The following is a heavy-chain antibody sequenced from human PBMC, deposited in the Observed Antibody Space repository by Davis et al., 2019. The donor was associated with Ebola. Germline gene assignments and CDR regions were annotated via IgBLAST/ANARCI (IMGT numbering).Heavy chain of an antibody. Sequence: GESLKISCAASGFTFDDYGMHWVRQAPGKGLEWVSYISSSGSTIYYADSVKGRFTISRDNAKNSLYLQMNSLRAEDTAVYYCARGSSSWQGWYYYYYGMDVWGKGTTVTVSS. D-gene: IGHD6-13*01. CDR3: ARGSSSWQGWYYYYYGMDV. J-gene: IGHJ6*04. V-gene: IGHV3-48*04. CDR1: GFTFDDYG. CDR2: ISSSGSTI.